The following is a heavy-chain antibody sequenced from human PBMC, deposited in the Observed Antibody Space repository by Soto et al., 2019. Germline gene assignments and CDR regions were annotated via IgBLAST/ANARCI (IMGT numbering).Heavy chain of an antibody. V-gene: IGHV5-51*01. CDR2: IYPGDSDT. D-gene: IGHD2-21*01. CDR1: AYSFTSYW. J-gene: IGHJ5*02. CDR3: TSHLAYWGGAYSPGMANWFDA. Sequence: ESRKISCKASAYSFTSYWIGWVRQMPGKGLEWMGIIYPGDSDTRYSPSFQGQVTISADKSINTAYLQGSSVKASDTAVYYCTSHLAYWGGAYSPGMANWFDAWGQATLVIVSS.